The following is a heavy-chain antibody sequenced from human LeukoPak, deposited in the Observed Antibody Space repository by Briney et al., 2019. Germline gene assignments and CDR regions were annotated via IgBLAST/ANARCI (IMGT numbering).Heavy chain of an antibody. J-gene: IGHJ4*02. CDR1: GFTFTSYA. CDR2: ISHDDKNR. V-gene: IGHV3-30*04. Sequence: GGSLRLSCAASGFTFTSYASHWVRQAPGKGLEWVTVISHDDKNRYYADSVKGRFTISRDNSKNTVYLQMNSLRAEDTAVYFCVRDRDTSGWLYWGQGTLVTVSS. CDR3: VRDRDTSGWLY. D-gene: IGHD6-19*01.